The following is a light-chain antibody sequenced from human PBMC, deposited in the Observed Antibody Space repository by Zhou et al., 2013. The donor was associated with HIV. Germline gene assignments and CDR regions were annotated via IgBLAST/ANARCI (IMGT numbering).Light chain of an antibody. CDR3: QQYNLYPLT. CDR1: QSISGSY. J-gene: IGKJ4*01. Sequence: EIVLTQSPDTLSLSPGERATLSCRASQSISGSYLAWYQQKPGQAPRLLIYDTSSRAAGIPDRFSGNGSGTDFTLTISSLQPEDFATYYCQQYNLYPLTFGGGPRWRSN. CDR2: DTS. V-gene: IGKV3-20*01.